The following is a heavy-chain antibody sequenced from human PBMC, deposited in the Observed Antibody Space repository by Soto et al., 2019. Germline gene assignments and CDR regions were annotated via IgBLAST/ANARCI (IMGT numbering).Heavy chain of an antibody. V-gene: IGHV1-8*01. Sequence: ASVKVSCKASGYTFTSYDINWVRQATGQGLEWMGWMNPNSGNTGYAQKFQGRVTMTRKTSIRTAYMELSSLRSEDTAVYYCARGAVPHYDILTGYYLHYYYYMDVWGKGTTVTVSS. D-gene: IGHD3-9*01. J-gene: IGHJ6*03. CDR3: ARGAVPHYDILTGYYLHYYYYMDV. CDR1: GYTFTSYD. CDR2: MNPNSGNT.